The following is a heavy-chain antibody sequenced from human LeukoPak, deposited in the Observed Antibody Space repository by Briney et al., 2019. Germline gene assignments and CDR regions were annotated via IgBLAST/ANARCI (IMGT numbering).Heavy chain of an antibody. CDR3: ARDGLEGVTVGWLDP. CDR1: GYTFTEYY. J-gene: IGHJ5*02. CDR2: INPNNGGT. D-gene: IGHD3-10*01. V-gene: IGHV1-2*02. Sequence: GASVKVSCKASGYTFTEYYIHWVRQAPGQGLEWMGWINPNNGGTKYAQKFQGRVTMTRDTSISTAYMELNSVRSDDTAVYYCARDGLEGVTVGWLDPWGQGTLVTVSS.